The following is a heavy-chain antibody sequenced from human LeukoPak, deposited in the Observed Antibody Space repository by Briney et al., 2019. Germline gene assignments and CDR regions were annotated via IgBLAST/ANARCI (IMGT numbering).Heavy chain of an antibody. CDR3: ARDSDYGDSFDY. V-gene: IGHV1-2*02. CDR1: GYAFIGYY. D-gene: IGHD4-17*01. CDR2: INPNSGGT. Sequence: ASVTVSFKTSGYAFIGYYMNWVRQAPGQGLEWMGWINPNSGGTNYAQNFQGRVTMTRDTSISTAYMELSRLRSDDTAVYYCARDSDYGDSFDYWGQGTLVTVSS. J-gene: IGHJ4*02.